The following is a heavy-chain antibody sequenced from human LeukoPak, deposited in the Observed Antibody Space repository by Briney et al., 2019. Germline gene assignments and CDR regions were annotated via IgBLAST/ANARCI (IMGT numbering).Heavy chain of an antibody. J-gene: IGHJ3*02. V-gene: IGHV1-69*05. CDR1: GYTFTNYG. CDR2: IIPIFGTA. Sequence: SVKVSCKASGYTFTNYGISWVRQAPGQGLKWMGGIIPIFGTANYAQKFQGRVTITTDESTSTAYMELSSLRSEDTAVYYCARSLGGAMVWDDAFDIWGQGTMVTVSS. D-gene: IGHD5-18*01. CDR3: ARSLGGAMVWDDAFDI.